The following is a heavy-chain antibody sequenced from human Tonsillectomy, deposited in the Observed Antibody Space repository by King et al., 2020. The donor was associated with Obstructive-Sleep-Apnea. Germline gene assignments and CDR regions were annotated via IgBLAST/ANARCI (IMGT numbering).Heavy chain of an antibody. D-gene: IGHD6-19*01. J-gene: IGHJ6*02. CDR2: ISYDGSNK. CDR1: GFTFSSYA. Sequence: VQLVESGGGVVQPGRSLRLSCAASGFTFSSYAMHWVRQAPGKGLEWVAVISYDGSNKYYADSAKGRFTISRDNSKNTRYLQMNSLRAEDTAVYYCARGKEQWLVYYYYGMDVWGQGTTVTVSS. V-gene: IGHV3-30*04. CDR3: ARGKEQWLVYYYYGMDV.